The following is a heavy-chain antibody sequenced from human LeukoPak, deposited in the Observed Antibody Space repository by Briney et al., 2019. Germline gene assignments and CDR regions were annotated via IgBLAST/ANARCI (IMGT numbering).Heavy chain of an antibody. CDR2: LNPHSGGT. J-gene: IGHJ6*02. Sequence: ASVTVSCKASGYTLRDYHIYWVRQAPGQGLEWLGWLNPHSGGTNYAQKFQGRVTLTSDTSISTAYMELSPLTSDDTAIYYCARGLRIINGLDVWGQGTTVIVSS. CDR3: ARGLRIINGLDV. V-gene: IGHV1-2*02. D-gene: IGHD2-15*01. CDR1: GYTLRDYH.